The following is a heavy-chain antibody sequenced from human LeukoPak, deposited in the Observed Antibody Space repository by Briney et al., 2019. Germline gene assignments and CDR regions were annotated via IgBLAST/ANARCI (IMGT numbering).Heavy chain of an antibody. CDR1: GYTFTGYY. CDR2: INPNSGGT. V-gene: IGHV1-2*02. Sequence: ASVKVSCKAPGYTFTGYYMHWVRQAPGQGLEWMGWINPNSGGTNYAQKFQGRVTMTRDMSTSTVYMELSSLRSEDTAVYYCARAGTSLNDAFDIWGQGTMVTVSS. CDR3: ARAGTSLNDAFDI. J-gene: IGHJ3*02. D-gene: IGHD1/OR15-1a*01.